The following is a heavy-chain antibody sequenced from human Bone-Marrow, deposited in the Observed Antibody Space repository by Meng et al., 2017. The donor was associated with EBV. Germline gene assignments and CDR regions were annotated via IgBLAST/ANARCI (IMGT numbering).Heavy chain of an antibody. V-gene: IGHV1-69-2*01. CDR3: VTRLASLAPD. CDR2: VDPENGET. Sequence: EVQVLQSWAEVKKPGTSVKISCKVSGYTFTDYYIHWVQQAPGKGLEWMGLVDPENGETKFAEKFQGRVSITADTSTDTAYLEVNSLRSEDTAIYYCVTRLASLAPDWGQGTLVTVSS. J-gene: IGHJ1*01. CDR1: GYTFTDYY. D-gene: IGHD2-21*01.